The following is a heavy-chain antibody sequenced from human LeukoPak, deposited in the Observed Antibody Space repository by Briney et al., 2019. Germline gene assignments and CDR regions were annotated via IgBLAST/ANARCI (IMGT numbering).Heavy chain of an antibody. D-gene: IGHD6-13*01. CDR2: IYYSGST. J-gene: IGHJ4*02. CDR3: ASSYSSSSVDY. Sequence: SETLSLTCTVSGGSISSGGYYWSWIRQHPGKGLEWIGYIYYSGSTYYNPSLKSRVTISVDTSKNQFSPKLSSVTAADTAVYYCASSYSSSSVDYWGQGTLVTVSS. CDR1: GGSISSGGYY. V-gene: IGHV4-31*03.